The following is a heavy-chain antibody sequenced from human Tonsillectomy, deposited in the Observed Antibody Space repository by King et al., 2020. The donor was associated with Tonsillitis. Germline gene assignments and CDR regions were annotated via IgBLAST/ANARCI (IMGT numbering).Heavy chain of an antibody. CDR1: GDSFSGSNW. V-gene: IGHV4-4*02. CDR2: IHSGGST. D-gene: IGHD6-19*01. CDR3: ARDSSGWLPFDY. J-gene: IGHJ4*02. Sequence: QLQESGPGLVQPSGTLSLTRTVSGDSFSGSNWWSWVRQSPEKGLEWIGEIHSGGSTNYNPSFKSRVTMSIDKSKNQFSLRLNSVTAADTAVYYCARDSSGWLPFDYWGQGTLVTVSS.